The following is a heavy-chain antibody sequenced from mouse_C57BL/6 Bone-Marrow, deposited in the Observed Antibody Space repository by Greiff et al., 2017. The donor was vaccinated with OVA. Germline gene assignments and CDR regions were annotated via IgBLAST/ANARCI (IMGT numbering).Heavy chain of an antibody. Sequence: QVQLQQPGAELVMPGASVKLSCKASGYTFTSYWMHWVKQRPGQGLEWIGEIDPSDSYTNYNQKFKGKSTLTVDKSSSTAYMQLSSLTSEDSAVYYCAREGLLLTTVALDYGGQGTTLTVSS. D-gene: IGHD1-1*01. V-gene: IGHV1-69*01. CDR1: GYTFTSYW. CDR2: IDPSDSYT. CDR3: AREGLLLTTVALDY. J-gene: IGHJ2*01.